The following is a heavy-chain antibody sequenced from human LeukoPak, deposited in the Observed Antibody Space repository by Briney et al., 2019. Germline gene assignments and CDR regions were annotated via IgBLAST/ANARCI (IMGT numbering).Heavy chain of an antibody. CDR2: VNHGGNT. CDR1: GGASSNYY. Sequence: SETLSLTCAVYGGASSNYYWSWIRQPPGKGLEWIGQVNHGGNTNYNPSLKTRVTISVDTSKNQFSLKLTSVTAADTGVYYCARGSGYSDGPPLHYWGQGTLVTVSS. D-gene: IGHD5-18*01. J-gene: IGHJ4*02. CDR3: ARGSGYSDGPPLHY. V-gene: IGHV4-34*01.